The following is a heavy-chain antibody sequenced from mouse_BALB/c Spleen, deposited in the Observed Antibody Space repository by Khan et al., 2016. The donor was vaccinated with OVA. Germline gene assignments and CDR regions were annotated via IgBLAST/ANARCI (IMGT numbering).Heavy chain of an antibody. V-gene: IGHV1S137*01. CDR2: ISTYYGDA. Sequence: QVQLKESGAELVRPGVSVKISCKGSGYTFTDFTLHWVKLSHAMSLEWIGVISTYYGDATYNQRFKDKATMTVHKSSSTAYMALARLTSEDSAIYYCTRGGGGNRFAYWGQGTLVTVSA. CDR1: GYTFTDFT. J-gene: IGHJ3*01. CDR3: TRGGGGNRFAY.